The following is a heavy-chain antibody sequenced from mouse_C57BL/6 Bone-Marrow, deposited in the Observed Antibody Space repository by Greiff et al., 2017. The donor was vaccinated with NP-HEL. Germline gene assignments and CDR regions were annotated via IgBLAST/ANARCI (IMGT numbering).Heavy chain of an antibody. J-gene: IGHJ3*01. D-gene: IGHD2-3*01. Sequence: QVQLQQSGAELVRPGTSVKVSCKASGYAFTNYLIEWVKQRPGQGLEWIGVINPGSGGTNYNEKFKGKATLTADKSSSTAYMQLSSLTSEDSAVYFCARRDGYIFAYWGQGTLVTVSA. V-gene: IGHV1-54*01. CDR1: GYAFTNYL. CDR3: ARRDGYIFAY. CDR2: INPGSGGT.